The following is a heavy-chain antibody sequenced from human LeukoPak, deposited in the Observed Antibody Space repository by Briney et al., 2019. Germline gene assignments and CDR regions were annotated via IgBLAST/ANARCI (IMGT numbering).Heavy chain of an antibody. D-gene: IGHD6-13*01. CDR3: ARRVELDY. V-gene: IGHV3-33*01. J-gene: IGHJ4*02. Sequence: VGSLRLSCAASVFTFSRYGMHWVRQAPGKGLGWVAVILYDGSNKYYADSVKGRFTISRDNSKKTLYLQMNSLRAEDTAVYYCARRVELDYWGQGTLVTVSS. CDR1: VFTFSRYG. CDR2: ILYDGSNK.